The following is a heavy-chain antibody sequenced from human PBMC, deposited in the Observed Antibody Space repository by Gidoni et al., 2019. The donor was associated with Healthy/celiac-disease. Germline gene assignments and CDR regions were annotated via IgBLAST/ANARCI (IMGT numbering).Heavy chain of an antibody. Sequence: QVQLQQWGAGLLKPSETLSLTCAVYGGCFSGYYWSWIRQPPGKGLEWIGESNDSGSTNYNTSRKSRVTISVDTSKNQFALKLSAVTAADTAVYDCARVRVVVRVNRGGMDVWGQGTTVTVSS. D-gene: IGHD3-10*01. CDR3: ARVRVVVRVNRGGMDV. CDR2: SNDSGST. CDR1: GGCFSGYY. J-gene: IGHJ6*02. V-gene: IGHV4-34*01.